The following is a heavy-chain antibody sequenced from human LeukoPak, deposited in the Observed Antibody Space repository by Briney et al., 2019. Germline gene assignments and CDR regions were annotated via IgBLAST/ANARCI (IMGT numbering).Heavy chain of an antibody. Sequence: SQTLSLTCTVSGGPISSGDYYWSWIRQPPGKGLEWIGNIYYRGSTDYNPSLKSRLTISVDTSKNQFSLKLSSVTAADTAVYYCARDLYGSGSYYNVHFDYWGQGTLVTVSS. V-gene: IGHV4-30-4*01. D-gene: IGHD3-10*01. CDR3: ARDLYGSGSYYNVHFDY. CDR1: GGPISSGDYY. CDR2: IYYRGST. J-gene: IGHJ4*02.